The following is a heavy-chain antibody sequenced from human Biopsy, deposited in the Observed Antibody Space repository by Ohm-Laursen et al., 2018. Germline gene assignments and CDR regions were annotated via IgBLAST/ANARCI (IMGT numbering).Heavy chain of an antibody. Sequence: TLSLTCAVSGGSFNDYSWTWIRRSPGQGLEWIGEIKQSGTTNYNPSLKSRVTISADTSKNQFLRKLTVVTAADTALYFCARGVLATKYITAWYGLATYPKPSGFEYRGMDVWGQGTTVTVSS. V-gene: IGHV4-34*01. CDR3: ARGVLATKYITAWYGLATYPKPSGFEYRGMDV. CDR2: IKQSGTT. J-gene: IGHJ6*02. CDR1: GGSFNDYS. D-gene: IGHD5-12*01.